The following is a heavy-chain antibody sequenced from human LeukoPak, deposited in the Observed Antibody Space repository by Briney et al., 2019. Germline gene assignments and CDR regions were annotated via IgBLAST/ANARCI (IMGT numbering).Heavy chain of an antibody. CDR2: INHSGST. CDR1: GGSFSGYY. Sequence: PSETLSLTCAVYGGSFSGYYWSWIRQPPGKGLEWIGEINHSGSTNYNPSLKSRVTISVDTSKNQFSLKLSSMTAADTAVYYCARSKLRFLEWLLDYWGQGTLVTVSS. D-gene: IGHD3-3*01. J-gene: IGHJ4*02. CDR3: ARSKLRFLEWLLDY. V-gene: IGHV4-34*01.